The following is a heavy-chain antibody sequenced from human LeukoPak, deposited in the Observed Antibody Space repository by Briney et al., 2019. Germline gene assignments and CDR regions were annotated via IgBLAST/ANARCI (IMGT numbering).Heavy chain of an antibody. V-gene: IGHV3-23*01. CDR2: ISGGGDIT. D-gene: IGHD2-21*02. CDR3: VREDTPATANY. CDR1: GFNFANHA. J-gene: IGHJ4*02. Sequence: WGSLRLSCAASGFNFANHAMSWVRQTAGKGLEWVSAISGGGDITYYADSVKGRFTISRDNSKDTLFLQMHGLRPGDTAVYYCVREDTPATANYWGQGTLVTISS.